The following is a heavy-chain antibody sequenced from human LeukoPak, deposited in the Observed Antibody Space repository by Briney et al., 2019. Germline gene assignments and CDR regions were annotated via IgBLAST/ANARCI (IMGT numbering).Heavy chain of an antibody. D-gene: IGHD6-19*01. J-gene: IGHJ5*02. CDR1: GFTFSSYA. Sequence: GGSLRLSCAASGFTFSSYAMSWVRQAPGKGLEWVSAISGSGGSTYYADSVKGRFTISRDNSKNTLYLQMNSLRAEDTAVYYCAKDLWPRIAVAGTEWFDPWGQGTLVTVSS. CDR3: AKDLWPRIAVAGTEWFDP. V-gene: IGHV3-23*01. CDR2: ISGSGGST.